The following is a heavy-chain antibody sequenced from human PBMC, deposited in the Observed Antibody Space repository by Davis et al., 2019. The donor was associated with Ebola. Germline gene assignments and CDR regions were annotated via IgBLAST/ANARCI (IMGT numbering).Heavy chain of an antibody. V-gene: IGHV3-9*01. CDR2: ISWNSGSI. Sequence: SLRLSCAASGFTFDDYAMHWVRQAPGKGLEWVSGISWNSGSIGYADSVKGRFTISRDNARNSLYLQMDSLRAEDTALYYCARDQGSQGNFHYWGQGTLVAVSS. CDR1: GFTFDDYA. J-gene: IGHJ4*02. CDR3: ARDQGSQGNFHY. D-gene: IGHD6-19*01.